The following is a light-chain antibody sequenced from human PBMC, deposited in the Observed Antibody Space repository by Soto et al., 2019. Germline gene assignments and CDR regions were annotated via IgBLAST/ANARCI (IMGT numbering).Light chain of an antibody. J-gene: IGKJ4*01. CDR1: QSIINY. Sequence: DIQMPQSPSSLSAYVGDIVTITCRASQSIINYLNWYQRKPGKAPKLLIYAASSLQSGVPSRFSGSGSGTDFPLTISSLQPEDFAHFYCQQSYSAPLTFGGGTRVEIK. V-gene: IGKV1-39*01. CDR3: QQSYSAPLT. CDR2: AAS.